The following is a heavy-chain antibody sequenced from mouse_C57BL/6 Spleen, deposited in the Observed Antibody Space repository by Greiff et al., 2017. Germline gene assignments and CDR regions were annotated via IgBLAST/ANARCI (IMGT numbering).Heavy chain of an antibody. J-gene: IGHJ4*01. CDR2: ISYDGSN. Sequence: DVKLVESGPGLVKPSQSLSLTCSVTGYSITSGYYWNWIRQFPGNKLEWMGYISYDGSNNYNPSLKNRISITRDTSKNQFFLKLNSVTTEDTATYYCARGPDYDDAMDYWGQGTSVTVSS. D-gene: IGHD2-4*01. CDR1: GYSITSGYY. V-gene: IGHV3-6*01. CDR3: ARGPDYDDAMDY.